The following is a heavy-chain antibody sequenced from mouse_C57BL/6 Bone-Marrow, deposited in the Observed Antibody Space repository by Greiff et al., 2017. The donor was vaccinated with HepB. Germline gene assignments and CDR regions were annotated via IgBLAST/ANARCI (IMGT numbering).Heavy chain of an antibody. CDR2: ISSGGSYT. J-gene: IGHJ1*03. CDR3: ARDYYGSSYWYFDV. V-gene: IGHV5-6*02. D-gene: IGHD1-1*01. Sequence: DVMLVESGGDLVKPGGSLKLSCAASGFTFSSYGMSWVRQTPDKRLEWVATISSGGSYTYYPDSVKGRFTISRDNAKNTLYLQMSSLKSEDTAMYYCARDYYGSSYWYFDVWGTGTTVTVSS. CDR1: GFTFSSYG.